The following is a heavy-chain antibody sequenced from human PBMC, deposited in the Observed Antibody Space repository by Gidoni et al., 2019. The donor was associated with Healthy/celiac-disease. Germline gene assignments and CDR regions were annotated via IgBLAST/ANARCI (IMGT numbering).Heavy chain of an antibody. D-gene: IGHD4-17*01. CDR2: ISSSSSYT. Sequence: QVQLVESGGGLVKPGGSLRLSCAASGFTFSDYYMSWIRQAPGKGLEWVSYISSSSSYTNYADSVKGRFTISRDNAKNSLYLQMNSLRAEDTAVYYCARAGAYGDYRWYNWFDPWGQGTLVTVSS. J-gene: IGHJ5*02. V-gene: IGHV3-11*06. CDR1: GFTFSDYY. CDR3: ARAGAYGDYRWYNWFDP.